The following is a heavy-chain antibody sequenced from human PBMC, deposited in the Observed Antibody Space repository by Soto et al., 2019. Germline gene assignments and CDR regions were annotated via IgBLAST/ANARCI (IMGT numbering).Heavy chain of an antibody. CDR3: ARLNGYCISTNCHGYYGMDV. CDR1: GGSISSSSYY. V-gene: IGHV4-39*01. J-gene: IGHJ6*02. Sequence: SETLSLTCTVSGGSISSSSYYWGWIRQPPGKGLEWIGSIYYSGSTYYNPSLKSRVTISVDTSKNQFSLKLSSVTAADTAVYYCARLNGYCISTNCHGYYGMDVWGQGTTVTVSS. D-gene: IGHD2-2*03. CDR2: IYYSGST.